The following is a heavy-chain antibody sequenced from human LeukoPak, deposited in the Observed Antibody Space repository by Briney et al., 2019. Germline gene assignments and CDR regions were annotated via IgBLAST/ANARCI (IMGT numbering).Heavy chain of an antibody. CDR1: GFTLSTYT. V-gene: IGHV3-21*01. Sequence: GGSLRFSCAASGFTLSTYTMNWVRQAPGKGLEWVSSISSSSNYIYYADSVKGRFTISRDDAKNSLSLQMNSLRAEDTAVYYCARSGIKMVRGVIIKSPYHMDVWGKGTTVTVSS. CDR2: ISSSSNYI. D-gene: IGHD3-10*01. J-gene: IGHJ6*03. CDR3: ARSGIKMVRGVIIKSPYHMDV.